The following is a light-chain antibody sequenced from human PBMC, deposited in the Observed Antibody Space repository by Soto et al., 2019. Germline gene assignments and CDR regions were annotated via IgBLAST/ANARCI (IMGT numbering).Light chain of an antibody. V-gene: IGKV3-15*01. Sequence: RVSQSVTTNMAWYQQKPGQAPRLLIYGASTRATGIPASFSGRRSGTDFGLPIRHLQSEDFAVYHCQEYNNWPPGTSGQGTKGDI. CDR1: QSVTTN. CDR3: QEYNNWPPGT. CDR2: GAS. J-gene: IGKJ1*01.